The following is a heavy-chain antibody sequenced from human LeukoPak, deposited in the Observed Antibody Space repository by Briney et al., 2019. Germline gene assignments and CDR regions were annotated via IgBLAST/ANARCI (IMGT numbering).Heavy chain of an antibody. D-gene: IGHD2-2*01. CDR1: GYTFTSYD. J-gene: IGHJ6*03. CDR3: ARGRRYCSSTSCYSRHYYYYYMDV. V-gene: IGHV1-8*01. CDR2: MNPNSGNT. Sequence: ASVKVSCKASGYTFTSYDINWVRQATGQGLEWMGWMNPNSGNTGYAQKFQGRVTMTRNTSISTAYMELSSLRSEDTAVYYCARGRRYCSSTSCYSRHYYYYYMDVWGKGTTVTVSS.